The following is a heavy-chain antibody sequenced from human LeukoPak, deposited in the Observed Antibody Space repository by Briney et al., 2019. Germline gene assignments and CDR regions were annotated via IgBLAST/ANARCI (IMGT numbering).Heavy chain of an antibody. CDR1: GGPFSGYY. CDR2: INHSGST. Sequence: SETLSLTCAVYGGPFSGYYWSWIRQPPGKGLEWIGEINHSGSTNYNPSLKSRVTISVDTSKNQFSLKLSSVTAADTAVYYCAVGVVVAATFRFDPWGQGTLVTVSS. V-gene: IGHV4-34*01. J-gene: IGHJ5*02. D-gene: IGHD2-15*01. CDR3: AVGVVVAATFRFDP.